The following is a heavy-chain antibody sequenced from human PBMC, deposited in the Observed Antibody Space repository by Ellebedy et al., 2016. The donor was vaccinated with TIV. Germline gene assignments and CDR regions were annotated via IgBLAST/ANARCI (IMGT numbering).Heavy chain of an antibody. D-gene: IGHD3-3*01. CDR3: ARDLEAILWKGYYYYGMDV. CDR2: INAYNGNT. J-gene: IGHJ6*02. V-gene: IGHV1-18*04. Sequence: AASVKVSCKASGFTFSNFGFNWVRQAPGQGLEWMGWINAYNGNTNYAQNVQGRVTMTTDTSTNTVYFDLRSLTPDDTAIYYCARDLEAILWKGYYYYGMDVWGQGTKVTVSS. CDR1: GFTFSNFG.